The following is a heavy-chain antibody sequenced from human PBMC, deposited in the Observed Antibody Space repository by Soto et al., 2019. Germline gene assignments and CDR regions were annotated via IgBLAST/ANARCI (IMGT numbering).Heavy chain of an antibody. V-gene: IGHV3-73*02. CDR2: IRSKANSYAT. J-gene: IGHJ6*02. Sequence: EVQLVESGGGLVQPGGSLKLSCAASGFTFSGSAMHWVRQASGKGLVWVGRIRSKANSYATAYAASVKGRFTISRDDSKNTAYLQMNSLKTEDTAVYYCTRTTRGHYYYGMDVWGQGTTVTVSS. CDR1: GFTFSGSA. CDR3: TRTTRGHYYYGMDV.